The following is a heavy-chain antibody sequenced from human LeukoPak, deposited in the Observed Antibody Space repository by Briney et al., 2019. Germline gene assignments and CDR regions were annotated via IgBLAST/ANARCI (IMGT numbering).Heavy chain of an antibody. D-gene: IGHD2-15*01. CDR3: ARASGGYPKCYFDY. V-gene: IGHV1-2*06. CDR1: GYTFTGYY. J-gene: IGHJ4*02. Sequence: ASVKVSCKASGYTFTGYYMHWVRQAPGQGLEWMGRINPNNGGTNYAQKFQGRVTMTRDTSISTAYMELSRLRSDDTAVYYCARASGGYPKCYFDYWGQGTLVAVSS. CDR2: INPNNGGT.